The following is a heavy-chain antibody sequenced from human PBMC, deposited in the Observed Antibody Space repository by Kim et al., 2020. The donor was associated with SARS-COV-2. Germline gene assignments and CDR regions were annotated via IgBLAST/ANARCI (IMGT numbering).Heavy chain of an antibody. D-gene: IGHD6-6*01. V-gene: IGHV1-8*01. CDR2: MNPNSGNT. J-gene: IGHJ5*02. CDR1: GYTFTSYD. Sequence: ASVKVSCKASGYTFTSYDINWVRQATGQGLEWMGWMNPNSGNTGYAQKFQGRVTMTRNTSISTAYMELSSLRSEDTAVYYCARGTRGIAARPMGNWFDPWGQGTLVTVSS. CDR3: ARGTRGIAARPMGNWFDP.